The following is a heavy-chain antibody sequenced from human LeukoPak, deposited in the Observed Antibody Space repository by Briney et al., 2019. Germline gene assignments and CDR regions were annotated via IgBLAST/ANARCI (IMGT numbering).Heavy chain of an antibody. Sequence: GGSLRLSCAASGFTFSSNYMSWVRQAPGKGLEWVSFIYSGGSTYYADSVKGRFTISRDNSKNTLYLQMNSLRAEETAVYYCARGEGLADRLWFDPWGQGTLVTVSS. CDR2: IYSGGST. CDR1: GFTFSSNY. D-gene: IGHD6-6*01. V-gene: IGHV3-53*01. CDR3: ARGEGLADRLWFDP. J-gene: IGHJ5*02.